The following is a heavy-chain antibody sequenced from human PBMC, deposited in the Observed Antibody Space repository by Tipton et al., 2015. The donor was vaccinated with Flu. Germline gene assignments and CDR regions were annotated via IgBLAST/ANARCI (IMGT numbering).Heavy chain of an antibody. V-gene: IGHV4-59*01. J-gene: IGHJ4*02. CDR2: IYYSGST. CDR1: GCSISSYY. D-gene: IGHD2-2*01. Sequence: TLSLTCTVSGCSISSYYWSWIRQPPGKGLEWSGYIYYSGSTTYNPSLKSRVTISVDTSKNQFSLKLSSVTAADTAVYYCARGDCSSTSCLDYWSQGTLVTVSS. CDR3: ARGDCSSTSCLDY.